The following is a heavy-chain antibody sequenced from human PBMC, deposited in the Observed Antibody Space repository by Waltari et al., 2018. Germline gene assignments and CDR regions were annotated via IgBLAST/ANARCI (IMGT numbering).Heavy chain of an antibody. J-gene: IGHJ2*01. CDR3: ARGKSGGWYFDL. D-gene: IGHD3-10*01. CDR1: EFTFSDYW. V-gene: IGHV3-74*01. Sequence: EVQLVESGGGLIEPGGSLRLSCAASEFTFSDYWIHWVRQVPGKGLVWVQRINGVGSITNYADDEKGRFTSYRDNVKNMVYLQVNSLRAEDTAVYFCARGKSGGWYFDLWGRGTLVTVSS. CDR2: INGVGSIT.